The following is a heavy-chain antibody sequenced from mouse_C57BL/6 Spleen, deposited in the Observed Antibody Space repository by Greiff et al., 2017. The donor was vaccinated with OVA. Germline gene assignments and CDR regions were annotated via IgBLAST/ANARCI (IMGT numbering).Heavy chain of an antibody. D-gene: IGHD1-1*01. CDR2: INPSNGGT. CDR3: AREDYGSNYAMDY. V-gene: IGHV1-53*01. CDR1: GYTFTSYW. Sequence: VQLQQPGTDLVKPGASVKLSCKASGYTFTSYWMHWVKQRPGQGLEWIGNINPSNGGTNYNEKFKSKATLTVDKSSSTAYMQLSSLTSEDSAVYYCAREDYGSNYAMDYWGQGTSVTVSS. J-gene: IGHJ4*01.